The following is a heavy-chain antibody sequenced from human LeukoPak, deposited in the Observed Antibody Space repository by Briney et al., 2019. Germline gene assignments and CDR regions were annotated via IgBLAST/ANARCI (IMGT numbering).Heavy chain of an antibody. Sequence: ASVTVSCKASGYTFTSYYMHWVRQAPGQGLEWMGIINPSGGSTTYAPKFQGRVTMTRNTSTSTVYMELSSLRSEDTAVYYCARDREGTTVTHFDYWGQGTLVTVSS. J-gene: IGHJ4*02. CDR3: ARDREGTTVTHFDY. CDR1: GYTFTSYY. V-gene: IGHV1-46*01. D-gene: IGHD4-17*01. CDR2: INPSGGST.